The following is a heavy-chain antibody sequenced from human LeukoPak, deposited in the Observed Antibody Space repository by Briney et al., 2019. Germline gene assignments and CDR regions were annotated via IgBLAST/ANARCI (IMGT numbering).Heavy chain of an antibody. CDR2: ISPDKGNT. D-gene: IGHD6-19*01. CDR3: ARDYSSGWYSAT. CDR1: GYTFTSYG. V-gene: IGHV1-18*01. J-gene: IGHJ5*02. Sequence: ASVKVSCKSSGYTFTSYGISWLRQAPRQGLEWMGWISPDKGNTDYAQKFQGRLTVTTDTSTSTAYMELRSLRSDDTAVYYCARDYSSGWYSATWGQGTLVTVSS.